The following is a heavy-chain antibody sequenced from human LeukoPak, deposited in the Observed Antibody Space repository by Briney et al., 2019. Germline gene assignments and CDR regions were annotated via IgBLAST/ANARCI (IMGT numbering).Heavy chain of an antibody. J-gene: IGHJ6*03. Sequence: AGGSLRLSCAASGFTLSNYGMRWVRQAPGKGLEWVAAILYDGNTKHYADSVKGRFTISRDISKNTFYLQMNSLTAEDTAVYYCARDHRPEIQYYYMDVRGKGTTVAVSS. CDR1: GFTLSNYG. CDR3: ARDHRPEIQYYYMDV. D-gene: IGHD1-14*01. V-gene: IGHV3-33*01. CDR2: ILYDGNTK.